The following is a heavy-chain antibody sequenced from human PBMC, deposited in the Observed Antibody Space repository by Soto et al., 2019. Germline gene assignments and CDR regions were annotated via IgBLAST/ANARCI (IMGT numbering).Heavy chain of an antibody. CDR2: ISYDGSNK. J-gene: IGHJ4*02. V-gene: IGHV3-30*18. Sequence: QVQLVESGGGVVQPGRSLRLSCAASGFTFSSYGMHWVRQAPGKGLEWVAVISYDGSNKYYADSVKGRFTISRDNSKNTLYLQMNSLSAEDTDVYDCANYRWSFDYCGQGTLVTVSS. CDR3: ANYRWSFDY. CDR1: GFTFSSYG. D-gene: IGHD2-8*02.